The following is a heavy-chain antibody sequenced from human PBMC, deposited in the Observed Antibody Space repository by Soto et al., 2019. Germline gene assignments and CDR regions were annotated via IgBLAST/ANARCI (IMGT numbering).Heavy chain of an antibody. CDR1: GFTFSSYG. J-gene: IGHJ5*02. D-gene: IGHD6-19*01. CDR2: IWYDGSNK. V-gene: IGHV3-33*01. CDR3: ARDFGYSSGWEEGADGLNWFDP. Sequence: QVQLVESGGGVVQPGRSLRLSCAASGFTFSSYGMHWVRQAPGKGLEWVAVIWYDGSNKYYADSVKGRFTISRDNSKNTLYLQMNSLRAEDTAVYYCARDFGYSSGWEEGADGLNWFDPWGQGTLVTVSS.